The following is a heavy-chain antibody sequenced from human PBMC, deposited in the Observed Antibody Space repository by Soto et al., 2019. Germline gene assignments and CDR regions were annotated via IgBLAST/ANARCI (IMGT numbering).Heavy chain of an antibody. Sequence: WGSLRLSCAASGIIFTNYWMHWVRQAPGKGLVWVSRIDNDGSGTSYADSVKGRFTISRDNAKSTVYLQMDHLRTEDTAVYHFAKLGPYGAESYSFRYNWIGPWGQGTRVTVSS. V-gene: IGHV3-74*01. CDR1: GIIFTNYW. J-gene: IGHJ5*02. D-gene: IGHD3-10*01. CDR2: IDNDGSGT. CDR3: AKLGPYGAESYSFRYNWIGP.